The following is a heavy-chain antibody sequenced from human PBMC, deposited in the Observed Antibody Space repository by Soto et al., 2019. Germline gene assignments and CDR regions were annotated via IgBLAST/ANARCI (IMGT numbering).Heavy chain of an antibody. J-gene: IGHJ5*02. CDR2: ISGSGGST. CDR3: AKVFQVVAAKQNWFDP. Sequence: HPGGSLRLSCAASGFTVSSNYMSWVRQAPGKGLEWVSAISGSGGSTYYADSVKGRFTISRDNSKNTLYLQMNSLRAEDTAVYYCAKVFQVVAAKQNWFDPWGQRTLVTVSS. V-gene: IGHV3-23*01. CDR1: GFTVSSNY. D-gene: IGHD2-15*01.